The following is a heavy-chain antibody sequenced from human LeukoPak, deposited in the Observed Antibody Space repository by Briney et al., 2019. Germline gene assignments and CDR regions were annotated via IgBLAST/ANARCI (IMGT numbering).Heavy chain of an antibody. CDR2: ISYDGSNK. D-gene: IGHD3-10*01. CDR3: ARDWGEGFGELFGAFDI. CDR1: GFTFSSYG. V-gene: IGHV3-30*03. J-gene: IGHJ3*02. Sequence: GGSLRLSCAASGFTFSSYGMHWVRQAPGKGLEWVAVISYDGSNKYYADSVKGRFTISRDNSKNTLYLQMNSLRAEDTAVYYCARDWGEGFGELFGAFDIWGQGTMVTVSS.